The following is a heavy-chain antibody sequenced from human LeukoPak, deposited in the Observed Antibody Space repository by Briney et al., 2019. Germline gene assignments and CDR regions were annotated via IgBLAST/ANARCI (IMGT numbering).Heavy chain of an antibody. CDR3: AKDGLRFLEWYLGYFDL. Sequence: GGSLRLSCAASGFTFSSYAMSLVRQTPGKGLEWVSSISGSGGSTNYADSVTGRFTISRGNSNNTLYLQMNSLRADDTAVYYCAKDGLRFLEWYLGYFDLWGRGTLVTVSS. V-gene: IGHV3-23*01. J-gene: IGHJ2*01. CDR1: GFTFSSYA. D-gene: IGHD3-3*01. CDR2: ISGSGGST.